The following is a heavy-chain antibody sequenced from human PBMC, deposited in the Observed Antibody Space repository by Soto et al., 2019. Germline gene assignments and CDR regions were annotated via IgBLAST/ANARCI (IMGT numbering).Heavy chain of an antibody. J-gene: IGHJ5*02. CDR3: AGWPSTHLLPDP. Sequence: GGSLRLSCAASGFTFSSYSMNWVRQAPGKGLEWVSSISSSSSSYIYYADSVKGRFTISRDNAKNSLYLQMNSLRAEDTAVYYCAGWPSTHLLPDPWGQGTLVTVSS. CDR2: ISSSSSSYI. CDR1: GFTFSSYS. V-gene: IGHV3-21*01. D-gene: IGHD6-19*01.